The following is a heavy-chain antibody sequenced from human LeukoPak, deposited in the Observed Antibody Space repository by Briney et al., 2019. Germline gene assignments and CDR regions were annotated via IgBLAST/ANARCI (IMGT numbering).Heavy chain of an antibody. J-gene: IGHJ1*01. CDR1: GGSISSYY. Sequence: PSETLSLTCTVSGGSISSYYWSWIRQPAGKGLEWIGRIYTSGSTNYNPSLKSRVTMSVDTSKNQFSLKLSSVTAADTAVYYCVLGSSGCYSLEYFQHWGQGTLVTVSS. CDR3: VLGSSGCYSLEYFQH. CDR2: IYTSGST. V-gene: IGHV4-4*07. D-gene: IGHD3-22*01.